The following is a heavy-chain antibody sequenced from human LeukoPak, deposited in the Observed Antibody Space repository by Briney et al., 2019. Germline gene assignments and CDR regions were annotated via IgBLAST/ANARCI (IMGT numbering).Heavy chain of an antibody. CDR2: IYTSGST. Sequence: SETLSLTCTVSGGSISSYYWSWIRQPAGKGLEWIGRIYTSGSTHYNPSLKSRVTMSVDTSKNQFSLWLSSVTAAETAVDYCARGVKDGAIGVYYMDVWGKGTTVTVSS. D-gene: IGHD1-26*01. V-gene: IGHV4-4*07. CDR3: ARGVKDGAIGVYYMDV. CDR1: GGSISSYY. J-gene: IGHJ6*03.